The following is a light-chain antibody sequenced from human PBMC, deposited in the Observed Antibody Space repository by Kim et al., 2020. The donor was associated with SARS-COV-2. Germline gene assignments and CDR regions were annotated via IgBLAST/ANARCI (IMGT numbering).Light chain of an antibody. J-gene: IGLJ3*02. CDR2: GKN. V-gene: IGLV3-19*01. Sequence: SSELTQDPAVSVALGQTVRITCQGDSLRSYYESWYQQKPGQAPVLVIYGKNNRPSGIPDRFSGSSSGNTASLTITGAQAEDEADYYCNSRDSSGNLWVFGGGTQLTVL. CDR3: NSRDSSGNLWV. CDR1: SLRSYY.